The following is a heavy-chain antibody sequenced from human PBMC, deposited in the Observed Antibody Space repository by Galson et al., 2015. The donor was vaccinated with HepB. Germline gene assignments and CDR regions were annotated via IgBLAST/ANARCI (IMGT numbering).Heavy chain of an antibody. CDR3: AHRQWLSGSPSYFFDS. J-gene: IGHJ4*02. CDR2: IYGTGDR. D-gene: IGHD3-22*01. CDR1: GFSLSTAAVG. Sequence: PTQTLTLTCSFSGFSLSTAAVGVGWIRQPPGKPLEWLALIYGTGDRRFTPSLKNRLSVTMDTSKKQVVLTMTNVDPVDTGTYFCAHRQWLSGSPSYFFDSWGQGTLVTVSS. V-gene: IGHV2-5*01.